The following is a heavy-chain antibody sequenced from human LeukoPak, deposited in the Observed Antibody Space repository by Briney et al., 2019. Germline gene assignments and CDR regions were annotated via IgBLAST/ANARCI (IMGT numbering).Heavy chain of an antibody. CDR1: GSTFTDFG. D-gene: IGHD1-26*01. J-gene: IGHJ6*02. CDR2: ISSYKERT. Sequence: SVKVSCKASGSTFTDFGFTWVRQAPGQGLEWVGWISSYKERTNYEQKFRGRVTITTDTATTTVYMELTRLTAADTAVYYCARDRVSGSHTGHYYYALDIWGQGTPVTVSS. CDR3: ARDRVSGSHTGHYYYALDI. V-gene: IGHV1-18*01.